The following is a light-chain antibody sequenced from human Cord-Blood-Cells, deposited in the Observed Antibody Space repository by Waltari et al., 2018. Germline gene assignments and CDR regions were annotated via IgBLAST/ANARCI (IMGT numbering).Light chain of an antibody. Sequence: QSALTQPPPASGSPGQSVTLSCPGPSSDAGGYDYVSWYQQHPGKAPKLMIYEVSKRPSGVPDRFSGSKSGNTASLTVSGLQAEDEADYYCSSYAGSNNYVFGTGTKVTVL. CDR3: SSYAGSNNYV. CDR1: SSDAGGYDY. J-gene: IGLJ1*01. CDR2: EVS. V-gene: IGLV2-8*01.